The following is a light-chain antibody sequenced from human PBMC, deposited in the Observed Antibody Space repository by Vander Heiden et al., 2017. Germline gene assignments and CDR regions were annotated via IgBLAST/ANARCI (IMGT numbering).Light chain of an antibody. J-gene: IGKJ4*01. CDR3: QQYKSYSPLT. CDR2: DAS. Sequence: DIQMTQSPSTLSASVGDRVTITCRASQSISSWLAWYQQKPGKAPKLLIYDASSLESGVPSRFSGSGYGTEFTLTISSRQPDDFASYYCQQYKSYSPLTFGGGTKVEIK. CDR1: QSISSW. V-gene: IGKV1-5*01.